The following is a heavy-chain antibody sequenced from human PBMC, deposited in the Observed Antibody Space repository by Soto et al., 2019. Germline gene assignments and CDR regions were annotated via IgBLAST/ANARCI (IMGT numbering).Heavy chain of an antibody. D-gene: IGHD6-6*01. CDR3: ARTSSSSGGYYYGMDV. Sequence: SVKVSCKASGGTFSSYAISWVRQAPGQGLEWMGGIIPIFGTANYAQKFQGRVTITADESTSAAYMELSSLRSEDTAVYYCARTSSSSGGYYYGMDVWGQGTTVTVSS. V-gene: IGHV1-69*13. J-gene: IGHJ6*02. CDR2: IIPIFGTA. CDR1: GGTFSSYA.